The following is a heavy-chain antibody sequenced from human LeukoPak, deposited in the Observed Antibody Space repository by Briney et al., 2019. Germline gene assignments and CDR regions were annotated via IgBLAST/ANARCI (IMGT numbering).Heavy chain of an antibody. J-gene: IGHJ1*01. CDR1: GFTFSSYS. CDR3: ATYSILNAREFRY. V-gene: IGHV3-48*01. Sequence: GGSLRLSCAASGFTFSSYSMNWVRQAPGKGLEWVSYISSSSSTIYYADSVKGRFTISRDNAKNSLYLQMNSLRAEDTAVYYCATYSILNAREFRYWGQGTLVTVTS. CDR2: ISSSSSTI. D-gene: IGHD4-11*01.